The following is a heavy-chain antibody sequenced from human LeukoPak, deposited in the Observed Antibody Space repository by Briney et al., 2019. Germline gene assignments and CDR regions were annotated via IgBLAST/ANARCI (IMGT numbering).Heavy chain of an antibody. CDR3: AREGAYDGVAAAGFDY. CDR1: GFTFSGSA. J-gene: IGHJ4*02. Sequence: GGSLRLSCAASGFTFSGSAMHWVRQASGKGLEWVGRIRSKANSCATAYAASVKGRFTISRDNAKNSLYLQMNSLRAEDTAVYYCAREGAYDGVAAAGFDYWGQGTLVTVSS. V-gene: IGHV3-73*01. D-gene: IGHD6-13*01. CDR2: IRSKANSCAT.